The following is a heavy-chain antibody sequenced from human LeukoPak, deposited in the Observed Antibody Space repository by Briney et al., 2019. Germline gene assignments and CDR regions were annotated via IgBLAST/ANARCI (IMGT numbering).Heavy chain of an antibody. Sequence: GGSLRLSCAASGFTYSSYSMSWVRQAPGKGLEWVSFISSSSSYIYYADSVKGRFTISRDNTKNSLFLQMNSLRVEDTAVYYCARDLGEWEFDWGQGTLVTVSS. CDR1: GFTYSSYS. J-gene: IGHJ4*02. CDR3: ARDLGEWEFD. CDR2: ISSSSSYI. V-gene: IGHV3-21*01. D-gene: IGHD3-16*01.